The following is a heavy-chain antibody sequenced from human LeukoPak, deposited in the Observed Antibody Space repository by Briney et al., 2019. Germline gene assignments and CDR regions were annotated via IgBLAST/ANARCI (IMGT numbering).Heavy chain of an antibody. Sequence: PSETLSLTCTVSGGSISSYYWSWIRQPPGKGLEWIGYIYYSGSTNYNPSLKSRVTISVDTSKNQFSLKLSSVTAADTAVYYCASQDCSTTSCYLPYWGQGTLVTVSS. CDR3: ASQDCSTTSCYLPY. J-gene: IGHJ4*02. V-gene: IGHV4-59*08. CDR1: GGSISSYY. CDR2: IYYSGST. D-gene: IGHD2-2*01.